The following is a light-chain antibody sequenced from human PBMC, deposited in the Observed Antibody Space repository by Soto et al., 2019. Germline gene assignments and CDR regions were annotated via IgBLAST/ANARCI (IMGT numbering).Light chain of an antibody. CDR3: QQYNKWPPT. J-gene: IGKJ4*01. V-gene: IGKV3-15*01. Sequence: EIVMTQSPATLSVSPGERATLSCRASQSASRNLAWYQQKPGQAPRLLIYGASTRATGIPATFSGSGSGTEFTLTISSLQSEDFAVYYCQQYNKWPPTFGGGTKVEIK. CDR2: GAS. CDR1: QSASRN.